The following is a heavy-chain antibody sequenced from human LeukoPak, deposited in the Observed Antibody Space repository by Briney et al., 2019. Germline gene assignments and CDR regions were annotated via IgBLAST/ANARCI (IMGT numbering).Heavy chain of an antibody. Sequence: GESLRLSCSVSGFTFSTYVMHWVRQSPGKGLEYVSAISSNGDNTYYADSVKGRFTISRDNSKNTLYLQMSSLRADDTAVYYCVRGTGYWGQGTLVTVSS. J-gene: IGHJ4*02. V-gene: IGHV3-64D*06. CDR1: GFTFSTYV. CDR2: ISSNGDNT. CDR3: VRGTGY.